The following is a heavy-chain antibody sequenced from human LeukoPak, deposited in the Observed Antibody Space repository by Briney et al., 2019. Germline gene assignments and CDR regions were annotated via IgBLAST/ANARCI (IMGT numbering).Heavy chain of an antibody. V-gene: IGHV4-39*01. CDR2: IYYTGST. CDR1: DGSISNSTYY. D-gene: IGHD3-3*01. J-gene: IGHJ4*02. CDR3: ASFSDLFHY. Sequence: SETLSLTCTVSDGSISNSTYYWGWIRQPPGKGLEWIGSIYYTGSTYYNPSLKSRVTISVDTSKNQFSLKLSSVTTADMAVYYCASFSDLFHYWGQGSLVTASS.